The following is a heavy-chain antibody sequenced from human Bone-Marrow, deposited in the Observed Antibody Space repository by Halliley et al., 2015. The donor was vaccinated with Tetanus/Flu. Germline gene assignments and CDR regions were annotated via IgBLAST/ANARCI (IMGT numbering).Heavy chain of an antibody. V-gene: IGHV3-23*01. CDR3: GKGRIPDY. Sequence: KGLGGVATIGVGGGSTFYADSVKGRFAVSRDNSKNTLYLQMNSLRADDTAVYYCGKGRIPDYWGPGSLVTVSS. CDR2: IGVGGGST. J-gene: IGHJ4*02.